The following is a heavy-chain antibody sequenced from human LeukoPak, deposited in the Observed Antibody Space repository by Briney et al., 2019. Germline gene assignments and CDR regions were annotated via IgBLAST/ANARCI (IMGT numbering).Heavy chain of an antibody. V-gene: IGHV3-23*01. J-gene: IGHJ4*02. CDR3: ARGRQLAEY. D-gene: IGHD6-13*01. CDR1: GFTVSNSY. Sequence: GGSLRLSCAASGFTVSNSYMSWVRQAPGKGLEWLSSISGSSTVIDYADSVKGRFTISRDNSKNTVYLQMNNLRAEDSAAYYCARGRQLAEYWGQGTLVTVSS. CDR2: ISGSSTVI.